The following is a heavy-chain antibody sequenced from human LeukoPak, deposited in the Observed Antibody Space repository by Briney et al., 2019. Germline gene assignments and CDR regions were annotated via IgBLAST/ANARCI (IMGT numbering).Heavy chain of an antibody. Sequence: GGSLRLSCAASGFTFGNYWMHWVRQAPGKGLLWVSRISDDGSSANYADSVQGRFTISRDNAKNRVYLQMHSLRAEDTAVYYCVSGYCSSTTCYRGAYWGQGTLVTVSS. CDR2: ISDDGSSA. J-gene: IGHJ4*02. CDR3: VSGYCSSTTCYRGAY. V-gene: IGHV3-74*01. D-gene: IGHD2-2*03. CDR1: GFTFGNYW.